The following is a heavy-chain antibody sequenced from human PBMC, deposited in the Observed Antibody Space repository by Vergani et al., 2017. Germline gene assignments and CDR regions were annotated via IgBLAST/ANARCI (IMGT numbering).Heavy chain of an antibody. D-gene: IGHD3-22*01. V-gene: IGHV1-2*02. CDR3: ARNNYYDSSLPFDD. Sequence: QVQLVQSGAEVEKPGASVKVSCKASGYTFTGYYMHWVRQAPGQGLEWMGWINPNSGGTNYAQKFQGRVTMNRDTSISTAYMELSRLRSDDTAMYYCARNNYYDSSLPFDDWGQGTLVTVSS. CDR1: GYTFTGYY. J-gene: IGHJ4*02. CDR2: INPNSGGT.